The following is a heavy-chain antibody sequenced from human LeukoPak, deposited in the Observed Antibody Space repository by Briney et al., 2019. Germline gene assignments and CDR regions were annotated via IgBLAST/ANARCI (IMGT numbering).Heavy chain of an antibody. CDR1: GFTFNTYT. CDR2: ISGSGGST. Sequence: PGGSLRLSCAASGFTFNTYTMNWVRQAPGKGLEWVSAISGSGGSTYYADSVKGRFTISRDNSKNTLYLQMNSLRAEDTAVYYCAKDGRSGSGEPDYWGQGTLVTVSS. V-gene: IGHV3-23*01. CDR3: AKDGRSGSGEPDY. D-gene: IGHD3-10*01. J-gene: IGHJ4*02.